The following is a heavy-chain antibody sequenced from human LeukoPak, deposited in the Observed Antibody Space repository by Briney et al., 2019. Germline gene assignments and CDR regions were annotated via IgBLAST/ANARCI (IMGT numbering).Heavy chain of an antibody. CDR1: GFTFSSYW. D-gene: IGHD6-13*01. Sequence: PGGSLRLSCTASGFTFSSYWMSWVRQAPGKGLEWVANIKQDGSEKYYVDSVKGRFTISRDNAKNSLYLQMNSLRAEDTAVYYCARDQLYSRRSFDYWGQGTLVTVSS. J-gene: IGHJ4*02. CDR2: IKQDGSEK. CDR3: ARDQLYSRRSFDY. V-gene: IGHV3-7*01.